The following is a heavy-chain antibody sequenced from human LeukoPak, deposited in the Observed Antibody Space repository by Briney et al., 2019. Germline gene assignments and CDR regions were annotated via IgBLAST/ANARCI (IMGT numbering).Heavy chain of an antibody. CDR1: GGSISSSNW. J-gene: IGHJ4*02. V-gene: IGHV4-4*02. CDR2: IYHSGST. CDR3: ASGRLIAAAAFDY. Sequence: PSGTLSLTCAVSGGSISSSNWWSWVRQPPGRGLEWIGEIYHSGSTNYNPSLKSRVTISVDKSKNQFSLKLSSVTAADTAVYYCASGRLIAAAAFDYWGQGTLVTVSS. D-gene: IGHD6-13*01.